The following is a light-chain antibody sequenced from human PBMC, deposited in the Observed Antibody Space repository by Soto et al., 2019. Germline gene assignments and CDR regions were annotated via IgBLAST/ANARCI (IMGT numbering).Light chain of an antibody. CDR3: QQYGSSRPYT. CDR1: QSVSNNY. V-gene: IGKV3-20*01. CDR2: GSS. J-gene: IGKJ2*01. Sequence: EVVLTQSPGTLSLSPGERATLSCRASQSVSNNYFAWYHQKPGQAPRLLIYGSSDMATDTPDRFSGSGSGTDFTLTISRLEPEDFAVYSCQQYGSSRPYTFGQGTNLDI.